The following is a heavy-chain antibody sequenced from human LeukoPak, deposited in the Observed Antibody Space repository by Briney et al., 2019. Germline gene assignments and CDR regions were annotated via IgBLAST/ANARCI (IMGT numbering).Heavy chain of an antibody. Sequence: ASVKVSCKASGYTFTGYYMHWVRQAPGQGLEWMGWINPNSGGTNYAQKFQGRVTMTRDTSISTAYMELSRLRSDDTAVYYYARKPLEDYYDSSGYYSHFDYWGQGTLVTVSS. J-gene: IGHJ4*02. D-gene: IGHD3-22*01. CDR1: GYTFTGYY. V-gene: IGHV1-2*02. CDR3: ARKPLEDYYDSSGYYSHFDY. CDR2: INPNSGGT.